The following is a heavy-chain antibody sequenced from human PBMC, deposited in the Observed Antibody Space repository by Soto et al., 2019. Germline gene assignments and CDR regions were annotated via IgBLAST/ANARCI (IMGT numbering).Heavy chain of an antibody. V-gene: IGHV3-23*01. D-gene: IGHD3-3*01. CDR3: AKDDGPLRFGEYYFDY. CDR1: GFTFSSYA. Sequence: PGGSLRLSCAASGFTFSSYAMSWVRQAPGKGLEWVSAISGSGGSTYYADSVKGRFTISRDNSKNTLYLQMNSLRAEDTAVYYCAKDDGPLRFGEYYFDYWGQGTLVTVSS. CDR2: ISGSGGST. J-gene: IGHJ4*02.